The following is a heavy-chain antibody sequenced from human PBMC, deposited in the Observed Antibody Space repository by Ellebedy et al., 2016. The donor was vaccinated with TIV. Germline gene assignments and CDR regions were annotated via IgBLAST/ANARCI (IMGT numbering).Heavy chain of an antibody. V-gene: IGHV1-46*01. CDR2: INPRSGDT. Sequence: AASVKVSCKASGYTFTSYYIHWVRQAPGQGLEWMGIINPRSGDTSYAQKFRGRDTMTRDTSTSTVYMELSSLRSEDKAVYYCARGVEGSGWYGEDYWGQGTLVTVSS. CDR1: GYTFTSYY. D-gene: IGHD6-19*01. CDR3: ARGVEGSGWYGEDY. J-gene: IGHJ4*02.